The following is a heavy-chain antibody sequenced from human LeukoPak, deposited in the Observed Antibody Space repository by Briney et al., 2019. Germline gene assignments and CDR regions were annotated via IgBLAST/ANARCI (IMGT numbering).Heavy chain of an antibody. Sequence: KPSETLSLTCTVSGGSISSYYWSWIRQPPGKGLEWIGYIYYSGSTNYNPSLKSRVTISVDTSKNQFSLKLSSVTAADTAVYYCARRYHGGAPPRPRAFDIWGQGTMVTVSS. CDR1: GGSISSYY. V-gene: IGHV4-59*08. J-gene: IGHJ3*02. CDR2: IYYSGST. CDR3: ARRYHGGAPPRPRAFDI. D-gene: IGHD3-16*01.